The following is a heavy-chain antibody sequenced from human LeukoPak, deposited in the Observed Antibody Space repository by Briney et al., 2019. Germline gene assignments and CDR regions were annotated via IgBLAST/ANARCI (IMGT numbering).Heavy chain of an antibody. J-gene: IGHJ4*02. V-gene: IGHV3-48*04. Sequence: GGSLRLSCAASGFTFSSYSMNWVRQAPGKGLEWVSYISSSGSTIYYADSVKGRFTISRDNAKNSLYLQMNSLRAEDTAVYYCVREGSVAAAGADYWGQGTLVTVSS. CDR2: ISSSGSTI. CDR1: GFTFSSYS. CDR3: VREGSVAAAGADY. D-gene: IGHD6-13*01.